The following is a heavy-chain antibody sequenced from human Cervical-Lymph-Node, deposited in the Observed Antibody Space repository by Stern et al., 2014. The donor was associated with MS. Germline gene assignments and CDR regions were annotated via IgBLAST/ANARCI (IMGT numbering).Heavy chain of an antibody. CDR2: IFLDADK. Sequence: QVTLKESGPTLVKPTQTVTLTCTLSGFSVATAGVGVGWIRQPPGKALEWLARIFLDADKLYSPSLKNRLTIIKDTSKNQVVLTMTNVDPVDTATYYCAHSRVKYCRGGTCYSSLFDYWGQGTLVTVSS. CDR3: AHSRVKYCRGGTCYSSLFDY. J-gene: IGHJ4*02. CDR1: GFSVATAGVG. V-gene: IGHV2-5*02. D-gene: IGHD2-15*01.